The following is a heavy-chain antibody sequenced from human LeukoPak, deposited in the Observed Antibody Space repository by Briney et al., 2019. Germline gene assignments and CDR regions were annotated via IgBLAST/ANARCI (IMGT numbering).Heavy chain of an antibody. CDR3: TSPRGWATFDAFDI. Sequence: GGSLRLSCAASGFTFSGSAMHWVRQASGKGLEWVGRIRSKANSYATAYAASVKGRFTISRDDSKNTAYLQMNSLKTEDTAVYYCTSPRGWATFDAFDIWGPGTMVTVSS. CDR1: GFTFSGSA. J-gene: IGHJ3*02. V-gene: IGHV3-73*01. D-gene: IGHD3-10*01. CDR2: IRSKANSYAT.